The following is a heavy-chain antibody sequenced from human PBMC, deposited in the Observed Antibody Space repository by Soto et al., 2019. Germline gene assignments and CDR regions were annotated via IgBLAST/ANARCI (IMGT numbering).Heavy chain of an antibody. CDR1: GFTFGSSH. J-gene: IGHJ3*02. V-gene: IGHV3-23*01. CDR2: ISVSGHST. Sequence: EVQLLESGGDLVHPGGSLRLSCAASGFTFGSSHMSWIRQAPGKGLERVSGISVSGHSTYYADSVKGRFAISRDNSRNTLYVQMISLRAEDTAIYYCARGWITIGIGIWGQGTVVTVSS. CDR3: ARGWITIGIGI. D-gene: IGHD3-16*01.